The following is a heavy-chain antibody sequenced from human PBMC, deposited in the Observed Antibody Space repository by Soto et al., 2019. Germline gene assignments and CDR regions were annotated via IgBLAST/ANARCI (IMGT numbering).Heavy chain of an antibody. D-gene: IGHD5-18*01. V-gene: IGHV3-7*01. CDR3: AKEKATRGYSFLVDY. CDR1: GFTFGYYW. J-gene: IGHJ4*02. CDR2: IKLDASEK. Sequence: GGSLRLSCAASGFTFGYYWMSWVRQAPGKGLEWLATIKLDASEKKYVDSVKGRFTLSRDNAKNSLYLQMNSLRPEDTAVYYCAKEKATRGYSFLVDYWGQGTLVTDSS.